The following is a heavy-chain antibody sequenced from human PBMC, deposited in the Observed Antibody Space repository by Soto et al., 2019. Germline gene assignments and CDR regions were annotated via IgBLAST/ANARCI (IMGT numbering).Heavy chain of an antibody. CDR2: IYWDDDK. CDR3: AHTLDWGEGRFDY. V-gene: IGHV2-5*02. D-gene: IGHD7-27*01. Sequence: QITLKESGPTLVKPTQTFTLTCSFSGFSLSTVGVGVGWIRQPPGKALEWLALIYWDDDKRYSPSLKSRLTITKDTSKHQVVLTLTNSDPVDTATYYCAHTLDWGEGRFDYWGQGTLVTVSS. CDR1: GFSLSTVGVG. J-gene: IGHJ4*02.